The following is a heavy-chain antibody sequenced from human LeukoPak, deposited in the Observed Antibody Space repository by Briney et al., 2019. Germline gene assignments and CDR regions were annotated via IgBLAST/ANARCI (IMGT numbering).Heavy chain of an antibody. CDR3: ARGSQAAAVAANWFDP. CDR2: IYTSGST. D-gene: IGHD6-13*01. Sequence: SETLSLTCIVSGGSISSYYWSWIRQPAGKGLEWIGRIYTSGSTNYNPSLKSRVTMSVDTSKNQFSLKLSSVTAADTAVYYCARGSQAAAVAANWFDPWGQGTLVTVSS. V-gene: IGHV4-4*07. CDR1: GGSISSYY. J-gene: IGHJ5*02.